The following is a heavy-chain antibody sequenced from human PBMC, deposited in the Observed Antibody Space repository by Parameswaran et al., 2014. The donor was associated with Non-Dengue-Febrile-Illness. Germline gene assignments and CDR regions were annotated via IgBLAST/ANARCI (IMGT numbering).Heavy chain of an antibody. V-gene: IGHV3-48*02. D-gene: IGHD6-19*01. J-gene: IGHJ4*02. CDR2: ISSSSSTI. Sequence: VRQMPGKGLEWVSYISSSSSTIYYADSVKGRFTISRDNAKNSLYLQMNSLRDEDTAVYYCARDAGGYSRGGVDYWGQGTLVTVSS. CDR3: ARDAGGYSRGGVDY.